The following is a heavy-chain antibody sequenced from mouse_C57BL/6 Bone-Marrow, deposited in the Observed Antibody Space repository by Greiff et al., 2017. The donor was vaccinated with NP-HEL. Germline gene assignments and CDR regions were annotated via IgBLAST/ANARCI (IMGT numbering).Heavy chain of an antibody. D-gene: IGHD1-1*01. V-gene: IGHV1-66*01. CDR2: IYPGSGTT. CDR1: GYSFTSYY. Sequence: QVQLKESGPELVKPGASVKISCKASGYSFTSYYIHWVKQRPGQGLEWIGWIYPGSGTTKYNEKFKGKATLTADTSSSTAYMQLSSLTSEDSAVYYCARSFYGSSYTWFAYWGQGTLVTVSA. CDR3: ARSFYGSSYTWFAY. J-gene: IGHJ3*01.